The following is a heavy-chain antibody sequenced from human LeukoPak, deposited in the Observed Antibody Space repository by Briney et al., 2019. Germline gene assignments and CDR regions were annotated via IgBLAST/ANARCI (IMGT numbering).Heavy chain of an antibody. J-gene: IGHJ4*02. CDR1: GGSISSGDYY. D-gene: IGHD3-22*01. V-gene: IGHV4-30-4*08. CDR3: ARADYDSSGYYIDDY. Sequence: TSQTLSLTCTVSGGSISSGDYYWSWIRQPPRKGLECIGYIYYSGSTYYNPSLKSRVTISVDTSKNQFSLKLSSVTAADTAVYYSARADYDSSGYYIDDYWGQGTLVTVSS. CDR2: IYYSGST.